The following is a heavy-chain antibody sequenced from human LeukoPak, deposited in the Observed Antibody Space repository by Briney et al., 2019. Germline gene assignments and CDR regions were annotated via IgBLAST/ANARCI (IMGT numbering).Heavy chain of an antibody. Sequence: SVKVSCKASGGTFSSYAISWVRQAPGQGLEWMGGIIPIFGTANYAQKFQGRVTITADESTSTAYMELSSLRSEDTAVYYRARVLYWAVAPVTGWSDRWGQGSLVTVSS. CDR2: IIPIFGTA. V-gene: IGHV1-69*13. CDR1: GGTFSSYA. J-gene: IGHJ5*02. CDR3: ARVLYWAVAPVTGWSDR. D-gene: IGHD6-19*01.